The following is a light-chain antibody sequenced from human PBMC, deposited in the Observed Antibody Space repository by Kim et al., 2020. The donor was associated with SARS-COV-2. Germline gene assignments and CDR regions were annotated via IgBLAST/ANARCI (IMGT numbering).Light chain of an antibody. J-gene: IGKJ2*01. Sequence: SASLGDRVTITCRASQMIDTWLAWYQQKPGKAPKLLIYLASTLENGVPPRFSGSGSGAEFTLTINSLQPDDFATYYCQHYSRFPYTFGQGTKLEI. CDR3: QHYSRFPYT. V-gene: IGKV1-5*03. CDR2: LAS. CDR1: QMIDTW.